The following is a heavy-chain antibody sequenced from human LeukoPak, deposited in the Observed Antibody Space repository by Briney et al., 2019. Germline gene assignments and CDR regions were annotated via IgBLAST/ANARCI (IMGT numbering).Heavy chain of an antibody. CDR1: GFPFSSYW. CDR3: ARSIPYGTTWYGRSDY. CDR2: IKPDGTTK. D-gene: IGHD6-13*01. Sequence: GGSLRLSCAASGFPFSSYWMTGVRQAPGKGLEGVANIKPDGTTKFYVDSVKGRFTISRDNALNSLYLQMNSLRAEDTAIYYCARSIPYGTTWYGRSDYWGQGTLVTVSS. V-gene: IGHV3-7*03. J-gene: IGHJ4*02.